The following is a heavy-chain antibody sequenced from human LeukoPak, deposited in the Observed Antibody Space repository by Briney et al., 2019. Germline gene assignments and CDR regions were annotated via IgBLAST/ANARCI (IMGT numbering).Heavy chain of an antibody. D-gene: IGHD3-22*01. CDR3: AKGVGYYDSSGYYPKFHGMDV. V-gene: IGHV3-23*01. CDR1: VYTFINYA. Sequence: GGSLRVSSAASVYTFINYAMSGGRHGPEEGVWCGSGVSGGVGHTYYTDSLQGRFTISRDNSKNTLYLQMNSLRAEDTAMYYRAKGVGYYDSSGYYPKFHGMDVWGPGTTVTVSS. J-gene: IGHJ6*02. CDR2: VSGGVGHT.